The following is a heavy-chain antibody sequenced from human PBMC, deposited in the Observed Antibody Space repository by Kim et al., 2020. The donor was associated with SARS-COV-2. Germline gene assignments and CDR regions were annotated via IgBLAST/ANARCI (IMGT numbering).Heavy chain of an antibody. V-gene: IGHV3-30*18. Sequence: GGSLRLSCAASGFTFSSYGMHWVRQAPGKGLEWVAVISYDGSNKYYADSVKGRFTISRDNSKNTLYLQMNSLRAEDTAVYYCAKTHSYYDSSGYYYTYYYYGMDVWGQGTTVTVSS. CDR3: AKTHSYYDSSGYYYTYYYYGMDV. D-gene: IGHD3-22*01. J-gene: IGHJ6*02. CDR1: GFTFSSYG. CDR2: ISYDGSNK.